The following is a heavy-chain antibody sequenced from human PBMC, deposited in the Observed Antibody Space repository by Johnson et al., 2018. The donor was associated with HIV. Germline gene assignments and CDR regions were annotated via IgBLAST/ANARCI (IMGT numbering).Heavy chain of an antibody. CDR3: AKDRAIYSSRAVVAFDI. CDR2: IWYDGSNK. J-gene: IGHJ3*02. CDR1: GFTFSSYG. Sequence: QVQLVESGGGVVQPGRSLRLSCAASGFTFSSYGMHWVRQAPGKGLEWVAVIWYDGSNKYYADSVKGRFTISRDNSKNTLYLQMNSLRAEETAVYYCAKDRAIYSSRAVVAFDIWGQGTMVTVSS. V-gene: IGHV3-33*06. D-gene: IGHD6-13*01.